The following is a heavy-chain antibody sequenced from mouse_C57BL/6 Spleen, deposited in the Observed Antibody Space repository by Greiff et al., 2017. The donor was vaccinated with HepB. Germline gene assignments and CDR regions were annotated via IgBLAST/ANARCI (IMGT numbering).Heavy chain of an antibody. D-gene: IGHD1-1*01. V-gene: IGHV1-15*01. CDR3: TFNYYGSSYGNSMDY. CDR1: GYTFTDYE. Sequence: VQLQQSGAELVRPGASVTLSCKASGYTFTDYEMHWVKQTPVHGLEWIGAIDPETGGTAYNQKFKGKAILTADKSSSTAYMELRSLTSEDSAVYYCTFNYYGSSYGNSMDYWGQGTSVTVSS. J-gene: IGHJ4*01. CDR2: IDPETGGT.